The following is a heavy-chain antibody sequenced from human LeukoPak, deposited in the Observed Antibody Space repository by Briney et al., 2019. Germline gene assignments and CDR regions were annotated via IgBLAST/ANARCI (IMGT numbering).Heavy chain of an antibody. CDR2: ISYDGSNK. D-gene: IGHD6-19*01. V-gene: IGHV3-30*03. CDR1: GFTFSSYG. Sequence: GGSLRLSCAASGFTFSSYGMHWVRQAPGKGLEWVAVISYDGSNKYYADSVKGRFTISRDNSKNTLYLQMNSLRADDTAVYYCARDASSGWPRDAFDIRGQGTMVTVSS. CDR3: ARDASSGWPRDAFDI. J-gene: IGHJ3*02.